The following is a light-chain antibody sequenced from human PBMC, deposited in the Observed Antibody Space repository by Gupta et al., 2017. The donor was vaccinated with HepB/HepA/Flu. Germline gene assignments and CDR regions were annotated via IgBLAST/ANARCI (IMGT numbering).Light chain of an antibody. CDR1: YNGVGGYDY. CDR2: DFR. Sequence: QPALTQPAPVSGSPGQPINIFCTGNYNGVGGYDYVSWDQHRPGFAPTLLICDFRDRTAGVSHLFSASKSANTASVTISVLQAADEADYYCSSDTSRCTRVFGTGTKVTV. CDR3: SSDTSRCTRV. J-gene: IGLJ1*01. V-gene: IGLV2-14*03.